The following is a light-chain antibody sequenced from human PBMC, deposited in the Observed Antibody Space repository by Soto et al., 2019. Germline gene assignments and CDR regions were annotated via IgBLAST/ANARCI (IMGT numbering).Light chain of an antibody. CDR3: HQYGTSVTWT. CDR1: QTISGNY. V-gene: IGKV3-20*01. CDR2: RAS. Sequence: EIVLTKSTGTLSLSPGERVTLSCRAIQTISGNYLAWYQQKPGQVPRLLIYRASSRAAGVPDRFTGSGSGTDFTLTISRLEPEDLAVYYCHQYGTSVTWTFGQGTKVDIK. J-gene: IGKJ1*01.